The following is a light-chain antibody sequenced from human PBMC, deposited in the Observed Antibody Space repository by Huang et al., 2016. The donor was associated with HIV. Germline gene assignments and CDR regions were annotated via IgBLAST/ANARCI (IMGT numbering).Light chain of an antibody. V-gene: IGKV1-33*01. CDR1: QGISNY. CDR3: QQYQNLPFT. Sequence: DIQMTQSPSSLSASVGDRVTITCQASQGISNYLNWSQQKSGKDPKLLISDASNLETGVPSRFSASGSGTHFTFTVSNLQPEDIATYYCQQYQNLPFTFGGGTKVEIK. J-gene: IGKJ4*01. CDR2: DAS.